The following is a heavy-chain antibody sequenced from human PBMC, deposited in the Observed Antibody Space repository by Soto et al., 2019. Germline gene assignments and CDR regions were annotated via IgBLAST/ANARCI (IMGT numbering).Heavy chain of an antibody. V-gene: IGHV1-2*02. CDR3: GRGRSGQLVVFY. Sequence: QVQLVQSGAEVKKPGASVKVSCKASGYTFTGHYIPWVRQAPGQGPEWMGEIGPASGDTRYAQKFQGRVTMTRDTSFTTVYMELNNLSPDDTAVYYCGRGRSGQLVVFYWGQGTPVTVSS. J-gene: IGHJ4*02. CDR2: IGPASGDT. CDR1: GYTFTGHY. D-gene: IGHD3-10*01.